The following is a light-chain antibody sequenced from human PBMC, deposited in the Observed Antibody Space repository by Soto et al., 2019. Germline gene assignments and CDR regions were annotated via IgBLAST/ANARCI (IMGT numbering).Light chain of an antibody. J-gene: IGLJ1*01. CDR1: SSDIGPYNY. CDR3: SSYSSSATPYV. Sequence: QSALTQPASVSGSPGQSITISCIGTSSDIGPYNYVSWYQQHPDKAPKPILYEVTNRPSGASDRFSGSKSGNAAFLTISGLQAEDEADYYCSSYSSSATPYVFGTGTKVTVL. CDR2: EVT. V-gene: IGLV2-14*01.